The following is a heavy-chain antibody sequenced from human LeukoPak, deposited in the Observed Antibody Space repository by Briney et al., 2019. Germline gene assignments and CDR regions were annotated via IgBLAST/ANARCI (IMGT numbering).Heavy chain of an antibody. J-gene: IGHJ4*02. CDR2: IRYDGSNK. V-gene: IGHV3-30*02. Sequence: PGGSLRLSCAASGFTFSSYSMHWVRQAPGKGLEWVAFIRYDGSNKYYADSVKGRFTISRDNSKNTLYLQMNSLRAEDTAVYYCAKGSPYVAARHYFDYWGQGILVTVSS. CDR1: GFTFSSYS. CDR3: AKGSPYVAARHYFDY. D-gene: IGHD6-6*01.